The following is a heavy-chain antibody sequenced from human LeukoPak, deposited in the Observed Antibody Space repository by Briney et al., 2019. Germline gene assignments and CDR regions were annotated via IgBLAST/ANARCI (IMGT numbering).Heavy chain of an antibody. J-gene: IGHJ4*02. Sequence: ASVKVSCKASGYTFTSYGISWVRQAPGQGLEWMGWISAYNGNTNYAQKLQGRATMTTDTSTSTAYMELRSLRSDDTAVYYCARRPREVYSSGWYPDYWGQGTLVTVSS. CDR3: ARRPREVYSSGWYPDY. CDR2: ISAYNGNT. D-gene: IGHD6-19*01. CDR1: GYTFTSYG. V-gene: IGHV1-18*01.